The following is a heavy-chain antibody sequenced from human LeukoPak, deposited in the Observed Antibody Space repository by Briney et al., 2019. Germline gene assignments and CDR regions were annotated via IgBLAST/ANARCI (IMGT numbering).Heavy chain of an antibody. J-gene: IGHJ4*02. V-gene: IGHV3-20*04. Sequence: GGSLRLSCAASGFTFDDYGMSWVRQAPGKGLEWVSGINWNGGSTGYADSVKGRFTISRDNSKNTLYLQLNSLRAEDTAVYYCAKDRDYGDYDFDYWGQGTLVTVSS. D-gene: IGHD4-17*01. CDR1: GFTFDDYG. CDR3: AKDRDYGDYDFDY. CDR2: INWNGGST.